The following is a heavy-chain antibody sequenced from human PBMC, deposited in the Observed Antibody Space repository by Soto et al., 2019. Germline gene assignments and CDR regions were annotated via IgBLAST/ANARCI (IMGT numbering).Heavy chain of an antibody. CDR1: GGYISSSNW. V-gene: IGHV4-4*02. D-gene: IGHD3-3*01. J-gene: IGHJ6*02. CDR2: IYHSGST. Sequence: QVQLQESGPGLVKPSGTLSLTCAVSGGYISSSNWWSWVRQPPGKGLEWIGEIYHSGSTNYNPSLKSRVTISVDKSKNQFSVKLSSVTAADTALYYCAREGPRSYDSWSGYPYYYGMDVWGQGTTVTISS. CDR3: AREGPRSYDSWSGYPYYYGMDV.